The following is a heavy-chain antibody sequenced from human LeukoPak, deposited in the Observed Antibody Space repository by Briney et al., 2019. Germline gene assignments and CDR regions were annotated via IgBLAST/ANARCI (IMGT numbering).Heavy chain of an antibody. V-gene: IGHV4-30-4*01. CDR3: ARVGGHTYYDTLAGLMKWFDP. D-gene: IGHD3-9*01. CDR1: GGSISSGDYY. J-gene: IGHJ5*02. CDR2: IYYSGST. Sequence: SETLSLTCSVSGGSISSGDYYWSWIRQPPGKGLEWIGYIYYSGSTYYNPSLKSRVTISADTSKNQISLSLSSVTAADTALYFCARVGGHTYYDTLAGLMKWFDPWGQGTLVTVSS.